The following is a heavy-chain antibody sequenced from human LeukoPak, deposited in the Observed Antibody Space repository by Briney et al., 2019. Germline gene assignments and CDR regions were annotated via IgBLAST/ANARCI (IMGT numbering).Heavy chain of an antibody. CDR2: MYFSGNT. CDR3: ATLITAAASDYYMDV. Sequence: SETLSPTCIVSGGSISSSNYYWGWVRQPPGKGLEWIGSMYFSGNTYYNPSLKSRVTISVDTSKNQLSLKLTSVTAADTAVYYCATLITAAASDYYMDVWGKGTTVTVS. D-gene: IGHD6-13*01. V-gene: IGHV4-39*01. CDR1: GGSISSSNYY. J-gene: IGHJ6*03.